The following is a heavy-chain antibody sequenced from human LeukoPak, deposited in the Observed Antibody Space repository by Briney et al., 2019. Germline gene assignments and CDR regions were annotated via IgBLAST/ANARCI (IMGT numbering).Heavy chain of an antibody. J-gene: IGHJ6*02. Sequence: ASVKVSCKASGYTFPSYGISWVRQAPGQGLEWMGWINAYNGNTDYVQKFQGRVTMTTDTSTSTAYMELRSLRSDDTAVYYCARYYYDGTGYYYNLYYGLDVWGQRTTVTVSS. CDR3: ARYYYDGTGYYYNLYYGLDV. CDR1: GYTFPSYG. CDR2: INAYNGNT. V-gene: IGHV1-18*01. D-gene: IGHD3-22*01.